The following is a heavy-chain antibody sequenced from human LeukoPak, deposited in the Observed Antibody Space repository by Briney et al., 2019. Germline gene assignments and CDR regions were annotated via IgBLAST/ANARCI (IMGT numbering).Heavy chain of an antibody. V-gene: IGHV3-21*01. D-gene: IGHD2-2*01. J-gene: IGHJ6*03. Sequence: GGSLRLSCAASGFTFSSYSMNWVRQAPGKGLEWVSSVSRRSSFIFYADSVKGRFTISRDNAKNSLYLQMNSLRAEDTAVYYCARAGDIVVVPAAIRWANYYYYYMDVWGKGTTVTVSS. CDR3: ARAGDIVVVPAAIRWANYYYYYMDV. CDR2: VSRRSSFI. CDR1: GFTFSSYS.